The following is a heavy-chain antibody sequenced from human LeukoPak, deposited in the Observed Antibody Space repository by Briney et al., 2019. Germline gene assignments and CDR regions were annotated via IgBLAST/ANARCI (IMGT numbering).Heavy chain of an antibody. CDR1: GYSISSGCY. CDR2: INHSGST. V-gene: IGHV4-38-2*02. Sequence: SETLSLTCTVSGYSISSGCYWGWIRQPPGKGLEWIGEINHSGSTNYNPSLKSRVTISVDTSKNQFSLKLSSVTAADTAVYYCARGEYSSSSASFDYWGQGTLVTVSS. CDR3: ARGEYSSSSASFDY. J-gene: IGHJ4*02. D-gene: IGHD6-6*01.